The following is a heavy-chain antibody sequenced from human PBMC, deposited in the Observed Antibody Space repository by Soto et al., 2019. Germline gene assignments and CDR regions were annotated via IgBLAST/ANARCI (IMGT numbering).Heavy chain of an antibody. CDR3: ARQSDYNILTGYYYYFGY. D-gene: IGHD3-9*01. CDR1: GYTFSSYW. CDR2: IYPGDSDA. Sequence: GESLKISCKASGYTFSSYWIAWVRQMPGKGLEWMGIIYPGDSDARYSPSFEGQVSISVDKSISTAYLQWSYLKASDTAMYYCARQSDYNILTGYYYYFGYWGHGTLVTVSS. V-gene: IGHV5-51*01. J-gene: IGHJ4*01.